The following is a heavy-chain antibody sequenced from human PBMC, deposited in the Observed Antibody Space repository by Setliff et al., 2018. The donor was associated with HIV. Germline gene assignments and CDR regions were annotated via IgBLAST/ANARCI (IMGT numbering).Heavy chain of an antibody. CDR3: VRHITNQRWAYFDY. V-gene: IGHV5-51*01. J-gene: IGHJ4*02. D-gene: IGHD1-20*01. CDR2: VYPPDSET. CDR1: GYSFVSYW. Sequence: PGESLKISCQGFGYSFVSYWIGWVRHRPGKGLEWMAIVYPPDSETVYSPSFQGQVTISVDNSISTTFLQWSSLRASDTAIYFCVRHITNQRWAYFDYWGQGTPVTVSS.